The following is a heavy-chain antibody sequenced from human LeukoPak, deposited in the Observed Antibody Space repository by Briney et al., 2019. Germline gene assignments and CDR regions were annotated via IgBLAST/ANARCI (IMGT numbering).Heavy chain of an antibody. Sequence: GSLRLSCAGSGFTFDYYCMTWVRQGPGEGLEWGSSINWNGGSTGYADSVKGRFTISRDKAKNSLYLQMNSLRAEDTAVYYCARNRITIFGVVNYWGQGTLVTVSS. CDR2: INWNGGST. CDR3: ARNRITIFGVVNY. D-gene: IGHD3-3*01. J-gene: IGHJ4*02. V-gene: IGHV3-20*04. CDR1: GFTFDYYC.